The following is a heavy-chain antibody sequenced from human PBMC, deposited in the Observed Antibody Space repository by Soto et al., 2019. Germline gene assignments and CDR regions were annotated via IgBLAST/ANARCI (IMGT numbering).Heavy chain of an antibody. D-gene: IGHD4-17*01. CDR3: ARDDNGDNGRAFDP. J-gene: IGHJ5*02. CDR2: IYTSGNT. V-gene: IGHV4-4*07. Sequence: QVQLQESGPGLVKPSETLSLTCTVSGGSISNYYWSWIRQPAGKGLEWIGRIYTSGNTNYNPSLKGRVTMSVDMSKNQFSLKLSSVAAADTAVYHCARDDNGDNGRAFDPWGQGTLVTVSS. CDR1: GGSISNYY.